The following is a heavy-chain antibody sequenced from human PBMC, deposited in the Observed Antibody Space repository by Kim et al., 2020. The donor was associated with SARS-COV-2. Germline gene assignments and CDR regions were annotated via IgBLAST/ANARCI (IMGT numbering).Heavy chain of an antibody. CDR1: GFTFSSYS. V-gene: IGHV3-21*04. CDR3: ARDKPDYYGSGSYPDY. J-gene: IGHJ4*02. D-gene: IGHD3-10*01. CDR2: ISSSSSYI. Sequence: GGSLRLSCAASGFTFSSYSMNWVRQAPGKGLEWVSSISSSSSYIYYADSVKGRFTISRDNAKNSLYLQMNSLRAEDTAVYYCARDKPDYYGSGSYPDYWGQGTLVTVSS.